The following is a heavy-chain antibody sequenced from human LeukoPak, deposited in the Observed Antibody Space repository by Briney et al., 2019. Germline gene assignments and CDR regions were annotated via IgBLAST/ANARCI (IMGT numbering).Heavy chain of an antibody. J-gene: IGHJ6*02. CDR2: MNPNSGNT. CDR3: ARLDYTSYYYYGMDV. Sequence: ASVKVSCKASGYTFTSYDINWVRQATGQGLEWMGWMNPNSGNTGYAQKFQGRVTMTRNTSISTAYMELSSLRSEDTAVYYCARLDYTSYYYYGMDVWGQGTTVTVSS. CDR1: GYTFTSYD. D-gene: IGHD4-11*01. V-gene: IGHV1-8*01.